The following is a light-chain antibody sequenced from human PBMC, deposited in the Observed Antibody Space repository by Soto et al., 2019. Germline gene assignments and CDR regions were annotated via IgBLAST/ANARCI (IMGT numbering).Light chain of an antibody. CDR3: SSYAGSYTYV. V-gene: IGLV2-14*01. J-gene: IGLJ1*01. CDR2: DVS. Sequence: QSVLTQPASVSGSPGQSITISCTGTSGDVGAYNYVSWYQQHPGKAPRLMIYDVSNRPSGASNRFSGSKSGNTASLTISGLQAEDEADYYCSSYAGSYTYVFGTGTKLTVL. CDR1: SGDVGAYNY.